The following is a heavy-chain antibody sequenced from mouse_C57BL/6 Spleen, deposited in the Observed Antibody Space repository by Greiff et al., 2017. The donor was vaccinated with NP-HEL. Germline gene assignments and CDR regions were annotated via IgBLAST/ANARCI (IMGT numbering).Heavy chain of an antibody. Sequence: VQLQQSGPELVKPGASVKISCKASGYSFTSYYIHWVKQRPGQGLEWIGWIYPGSGNTKYNEKFKGKATLTADTSSSTAYMQLSSLTSEDSAVYYCARWDYDVDYAMDYWGQGTSVTVSS. V-gene: IGHV1-66*01. J-gene: IGHJ4*01. CDR3: ARWDYDVDYAMDY. D-gene: IGHD2-4*01. CDR2: IYPGSGNT. CDR1: GYSFTSYY.